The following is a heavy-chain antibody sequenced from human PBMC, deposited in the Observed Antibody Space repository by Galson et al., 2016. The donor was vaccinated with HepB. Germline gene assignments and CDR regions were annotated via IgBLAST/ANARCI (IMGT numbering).Heavy chain of an antibody. J-gene: IGHJ6*02. CDR2: IYYSGST. D-gene: IGHD2-15*01. CDR1: GGSIISGGYY. V-gene: IGHV4-31*03. Sequence: TLSLTCTVSGGSIISGGYYWSWIRRHPGKGLEWIGYIYYSGSTHYNPSLKSRVTISVDTSKNQFSLRLSSVSAADTAVYYCARAPCSDGSCYSYYQYYYGIDVWGQGATVTVSS. CDR3: ARAPCSDGSCYSYYQYYYGIDV.